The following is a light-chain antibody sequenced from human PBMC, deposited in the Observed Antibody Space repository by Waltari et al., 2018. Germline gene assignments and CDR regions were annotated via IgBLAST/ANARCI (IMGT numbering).Light chain of an antibody. Sequence: QSALTQPASVSGSPGQSITLSCPGTDNDVGAYDFVSWYQQHPGKAPHLIIYEVSNRPSGISNRFSASKSGNTASLTISGLQAEDEADYYCSSYTTSSAPGVFGTGTRVTVL. CDR2: EVS. J-gene: IGLJ1*01. CDR1: DNDVGAYDF. V-gene: IGLV2-14*01. CDR3: SSYTTSSAPGV.